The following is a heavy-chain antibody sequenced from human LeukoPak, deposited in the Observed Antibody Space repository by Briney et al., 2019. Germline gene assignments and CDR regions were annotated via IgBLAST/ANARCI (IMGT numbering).Heavy chain of an antibody. J-gene: IGHJ4*02. CDR3: ARAPRAYNWNRLYFDY. CDR2: IYYSGST. Sequence: SETLSLTCTVSGGSISSGGYYWSWIRQHPGKGLEWIGYIYYSGSTNYNPSLKSRVTISVDTSKNQFSLKLSSVTAADTAVYYCARAPRAYNWNRLYFDYWGQGTLVTVSS. V-gene: IGHV4-61*08. CDR1: GGSISSGGYY. D-gene: IGHD1-1*01.